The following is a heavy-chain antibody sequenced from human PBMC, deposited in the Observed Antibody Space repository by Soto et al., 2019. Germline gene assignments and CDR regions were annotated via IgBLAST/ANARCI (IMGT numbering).Heavy chain of an antibody. J-gene: IGHJ4*02. V-gene: IGHV3-23*01. CDR1: GFTFSSYA. D-gene: IGHD1-26*01. CDR3: AKATRYSGSSGLFDY. CDR2: LSGSGGST. Sequence: EVQLLESGGGLVQPGGSLRLSCAASGFTFSSYAMSWVRQAPGKGLEWVSALSGSGGSTYYADSVKGRFTISRDNSKNTLYLQMNSLRAEDTAVYYCAKATRYSGSSGLFDYWGQGTLVTVSS.